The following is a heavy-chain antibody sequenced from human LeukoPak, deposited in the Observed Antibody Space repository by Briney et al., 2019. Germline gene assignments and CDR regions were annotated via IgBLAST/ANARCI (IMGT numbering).Heavy chain of an antibody. J-gene: IGHJ4*02. V-gene: IGHV1-69*06. CDR1: GGTFSSYA. CDR3: ASSPPYCSSTSCSLGY. Sequence: ASVKVSCKASGGTFSSYAISWVRQAPGQGLEWMGGIIPIFGTANYAQKFQGRVTITADKSTSTAYMELSSLRSEDTAVYYCASSPPYCSSTSCSLGYWGQGTLVTVSS. D-gene: IGHD2-2*01. CDR2: IIPIFGTA.